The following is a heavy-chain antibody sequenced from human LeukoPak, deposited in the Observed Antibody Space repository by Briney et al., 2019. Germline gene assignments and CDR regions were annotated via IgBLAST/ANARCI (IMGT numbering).Heavy chain of an antibody. CDR3: ATSMVRGVIIFEHFDY. V-gene: IGHV4-34*01. Sequence: SETLSLTCAVYGGSFSGYYWSWIRQPPGKGLEWIGEINHSGSTNYNPSLKSRVTISVDTSKNQFSLKLSSVTAADTAVYYCATSMVRGVIIFEHFDYWGQGTLVTVSS. CDR1: GGSFSGYY. D-gene: IGHD3-10*01. J-gene: IGHJ4*02. CDR2: INHSGST.